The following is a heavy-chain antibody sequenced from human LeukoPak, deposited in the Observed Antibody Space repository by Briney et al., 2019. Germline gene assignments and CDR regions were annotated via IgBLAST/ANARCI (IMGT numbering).Heavy chain of an antibody. Sequence: GGSLRLSCAASGFTFSDYYMSWIRQAPGKGLEWVSYISSSGSTIYYADSVKGRFTISRDNAKNSLYLQMNSLRAEDTAVYYCAREGQQWLSPHYFDYWGQGTLVTVSS. CDR1: GFTFSDYY. V-gene: IGHV3-11*04. J-gene: IGHJ4*02. CDR2: ISSSGSTI. CDR3: AREGQQWLSPHYFDY. D-gene: IGHD6-19*01.